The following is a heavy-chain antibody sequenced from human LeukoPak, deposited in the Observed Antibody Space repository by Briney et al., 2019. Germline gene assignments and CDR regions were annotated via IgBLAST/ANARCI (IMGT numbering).Heavy chain of an antibody. V-gene: IGHV3-23*01. CDR3: AKEHTPGIAAAGTGY. Sequence: GGSLRLSCAASGFTFSSHAMSWVRQAPGKGLEWVSAISGSGGSTYYADSVKGRFTISRDNSKNTLYLQMNSLRAEDTAVYYCAKEHTPGIAAAGTGYWGQGTLVTVSS. CDR1: GFTFSSHA. CDR2: ISGSGGST. J-gene: IGHJ4*02. D-gene: IGHD6-13*01.